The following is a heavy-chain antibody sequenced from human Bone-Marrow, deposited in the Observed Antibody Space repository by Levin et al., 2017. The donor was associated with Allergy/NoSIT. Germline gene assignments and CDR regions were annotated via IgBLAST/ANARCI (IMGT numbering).Heavy chain of an antibody. CDR1: GDSISDSNW. D-gene: IGHD1-26*01. J-gene: IGHJ4*02. CDR2: IHPSGST. CDR3: ARDLTGAYYPHY. Sequence: PSETLSLTCAVSGDSISDSNWWSWVRQPPGKGLEWIGEIHPSGSTNYNPSLGSRVTISVDESNNQFSLRLSSVTAADTAVYFCARDLTGAYYPHYWGQGTLVTVSS. V-gene: IGHV4-4*02.